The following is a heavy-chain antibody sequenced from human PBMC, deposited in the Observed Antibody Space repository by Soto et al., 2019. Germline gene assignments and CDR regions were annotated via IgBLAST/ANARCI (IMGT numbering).Heavy chain of an antibody. D-gene: IGHD2-15*01. CDR3: ARQDRVVAEGRWFDP. CDR1: GYSISSGYH. Sequence: SETLSLTCTVPGYSISSGYHWAWIRQPPGKGLEWLGSVHYSGNTYYNPSLKSRLTISVDKSKNQFSLNLSSVTAADTAVYYCARQDRVVAEGRWFDPWGQGTLVTVSS. V-gene: IGHV4-38-2*02. CDR2: VHYSGNT. J-gene: IGHJ5*02.